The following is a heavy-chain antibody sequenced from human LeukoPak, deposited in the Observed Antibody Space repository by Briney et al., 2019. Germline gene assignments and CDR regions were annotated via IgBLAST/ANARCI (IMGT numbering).Heavy chain of an antibody. CDR2: IDHSGST. CDR1: SGSSSSSNW. J-gene: IGHJ4*02. CDR3: ARGRGHY. Sequence: LETLSLTCAVSSGSSSSSNWWNWVRQPPGKGLEWIGEIDHSGSTNYNPSLKSRVTISVDTSKNQFSLKLSSVTAADTAVYYCARGRGHYWGQGTLVTVSS. V-gene: IGHV4-4*02. D-gene: IGHD3-10*01.